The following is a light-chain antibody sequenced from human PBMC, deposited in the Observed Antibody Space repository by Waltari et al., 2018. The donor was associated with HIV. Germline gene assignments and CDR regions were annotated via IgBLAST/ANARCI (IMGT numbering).Light chain of an antibody. J-gene: IGKJ2*03. CDR2: WAS. CDR3: QQYYRSPFS. V-gene: IGKV4-1*01. Sequence: DIVMTQSSHSLAASLDERATITCHSSQIVMYVSNKKNYLAWYQQKPGQPPKLLIYWASLRQSGVPDRFSGGGSGTDFTLTISSLQAEDVATYYCQQYYRSPFSFGQGTKLE. CDR1: QIVMYVSNKKNY.